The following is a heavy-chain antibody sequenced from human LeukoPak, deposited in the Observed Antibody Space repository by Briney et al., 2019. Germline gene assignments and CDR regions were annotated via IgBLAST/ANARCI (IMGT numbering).Heavy chain of an antibody. CDR2: ITWNSGSI. V-gene: IGHV3-9*01. Sequence: GGSLRLSCAASGFTFSSYTMHWVRQAPGKGLEWVSGITWNSGSIGYADSVRGRFTISRDNAKNSLYLEMNSLRAEDTALYYCAKEDHFASWGQGTLVTVSS. J-gene: IGHJ4*02. CDR1: GFTFSSYT. CDR3: AKEDHFAS.